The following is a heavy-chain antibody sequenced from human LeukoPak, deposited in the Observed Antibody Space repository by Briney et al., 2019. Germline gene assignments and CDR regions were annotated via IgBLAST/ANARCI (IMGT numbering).Heavy chain of an antibody. CDR3: ARGHRNTMVRGVIRYYYMDV. CDR1: GFTFSDYY. J-gene: IGHJ6*03. V-gene: IGHV3-66*01. Sequence: PGGSLRLSCAASGFTFSDYYMSWVRQAPGKGLEWVSVIYSGGSTYYADSVKGRFTISRDNSKNTLYLQMNSLRAEDTAVYYCARGHRNTMVRGVIRYYYMDVWGKGTTVTISS. D-gene: IGHD3-10*01. CDR2: IYSGGST.